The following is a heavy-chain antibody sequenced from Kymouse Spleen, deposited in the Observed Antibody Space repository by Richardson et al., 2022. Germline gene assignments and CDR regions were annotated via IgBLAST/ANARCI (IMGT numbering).Heavy chain of an antibody. CDR2: IKQDGSEK. V-gene: IGHV3-7*01. D-gene: IGHD1-7*01. Sequence: EVQLVESGGGLVQPGGSLRLSCAASGFTFSSYWMSWVRQAPGKGLEWVANIKQDGSEKYYVDSVKGRFTISRDNAKNSLYLQMNSLRAEDTAVYYCARDRGQLELREYYGMDVWGQGTTVTVSS. J-gene: IGHJ6*02. CDR3: ARDRGQLELREYYGMDV. CDR1: GFTFSSYW.